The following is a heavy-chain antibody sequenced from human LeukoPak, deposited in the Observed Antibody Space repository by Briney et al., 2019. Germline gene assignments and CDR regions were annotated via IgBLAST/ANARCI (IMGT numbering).Heavy chain of an antibody. CDR1: GFKFDDYG. Sequence: GGSLRLSCAASGFKFDDYGMSWVRQAPGKGLEWVSYISSSGSTIYYADSVKGRFTISRDNAKNSLYLQMNSLRAEDTAVYYCARSTVASEFDYWGQGTLVTVSS. V-gene: IGHV3-48*03. CDR2: ISSSGSTI. CDR3: ARSTVASEFDY. D-gene: IGHD4-23*01. J-gene: IGHJ4*02.